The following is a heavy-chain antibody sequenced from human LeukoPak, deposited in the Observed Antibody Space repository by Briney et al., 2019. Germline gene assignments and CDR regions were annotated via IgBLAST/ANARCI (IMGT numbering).Heavy chain of an antibody. V-gene: IGHV1-2*02. J-gene: IGHJ4*02. CDR2: INPNSGGT. CDR1: GYTFTGYY. CDR3: ARGNPRWLPNFDY. Sequence: GAPVKVSCKASGYTFTGYYMHWVRQAPGQGLEWMGWINPNSGGTNYAQKFQGRVTMTRDTSISTAYMELSRLRSDDTAMYYCARGNPRWLPNFDYWGQGTLVTVSS. D-gene: IGHD5-24*01.